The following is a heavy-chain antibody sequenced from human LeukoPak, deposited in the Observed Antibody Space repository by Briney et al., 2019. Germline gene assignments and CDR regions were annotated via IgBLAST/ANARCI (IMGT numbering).Heavy chain of an antibody. D-gene: IGHD1-1*01. CDR2: IIPSGVTT. CDR3: ARAQRIGTQERKFDY. J-gene: IGHJ4*02. CDR1: GFTLSTYG. V-gene: IGHV3-23*01. Sequence: PGGSLRLSCAASGFTLSTYGMNWVRHAPGKGLEWVSGIIPSGVTTYYADSVKGRFAISRDNSKNTVYLQMNSLRAEDTAVYYCARAQRIGTQERKFDYWGQGTLVTVSS.